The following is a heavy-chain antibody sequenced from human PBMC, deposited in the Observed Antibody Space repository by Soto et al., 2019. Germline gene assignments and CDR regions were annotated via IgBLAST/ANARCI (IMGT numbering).Heavy chain of an antibody. V-gene: IGHV3-33*08. Sequence: QVQLVESGGGVVQPGGSLRLYCTTSGFTFNTYGMHWVRQAPGKGLEWVAIIWYDGSNKYYADSVKGRFTISRDNSRNTLYLQMNSLRAEDTALYYCARADCTGAYCYSWPFNYGEDVWGQGTTVIVSS. CDR2: IWYDGSNK. CDR3: ARADCTGAYCYSWPFNYGEDV. J-gene: IGHJ6*02. D-gene: IGHD2-15*01. CDR1: GFTFNTYG.